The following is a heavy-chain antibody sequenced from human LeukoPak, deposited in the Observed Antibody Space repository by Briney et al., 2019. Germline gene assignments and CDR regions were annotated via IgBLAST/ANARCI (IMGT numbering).Heavy chain of an antibody. J-gene: IGHJ4*02. CDR1: GYTFTGYY. CDR3: ARDVDIVVVPAAQFDY. CDR2: INPNSGGT. V-gene: IGHV1-2*02. D-gene: IGHD2-2*01. Sequence: ASVEVSCKASGYTFTGYYMHWVRQAPGQGLEWMGWINPNSGGTNYAQKFQGRVTMTRDTSISTAYMELSRLRSDDTAVYYCARDVDIVVVPAAQFDYWGQGTLVTVSS.